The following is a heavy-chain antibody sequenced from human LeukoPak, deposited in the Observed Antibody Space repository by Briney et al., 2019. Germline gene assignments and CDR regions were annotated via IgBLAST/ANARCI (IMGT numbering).Heavy chain of an antibody. Sequence: LILSCESGGSTFGSYVMYLVHPAPGEGLEGVAGICRSGCSVHYADSAKGRFTISRDNSKHTVYLQINSLRAEDTAVYCCGKTTTGYSSGQKPAWPVDYWGQGTLVTVSS. D-gene: IGHD6-19*01. CDR3: GKTTTGYSSGQKPAWPVDY. CDR2: ICRSGCSV. J-gene: IGHJ4*02. V-gene: IGHV3-23*01. CDR1: GSTFGSYV.